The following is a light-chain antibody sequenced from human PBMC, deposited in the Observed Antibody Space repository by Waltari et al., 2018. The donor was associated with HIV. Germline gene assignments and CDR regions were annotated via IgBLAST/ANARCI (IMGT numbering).Light chain of an antibody. Sequence: DIVMTQSPHSLAVSLGERDTINCKSSQSLLYSANNKNYLAWSQQKPGQPPKLLIYWASARESGVPDRFSGSGSGTDFTLTISSLQADDVAVYYCHQYFSAPWTFGQGTKVEIK. CDR1: QSLLYSANNKNY. CDR2: WAS. CDR3: HQYFSAPWT. V-gene: IGKV4-1*01. J-gene: IGKJ1*01.